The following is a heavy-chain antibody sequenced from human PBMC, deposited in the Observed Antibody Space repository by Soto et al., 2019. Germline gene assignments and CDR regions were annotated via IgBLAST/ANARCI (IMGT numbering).Heavy chain of an antibody. CDR3: TRGAGAPMVRFDY. V-gene: IGHV4-38-2*01. Sequence: SETLSLTCGVSGYSITSGFYWGWIRQPPGKGLGWIASISYSGNTYYNPSLESRISIAVDTSKNQFSLRLTSVTAADTALYYCTRGAGAPMVRFDYWGQGTLVTVSS. CDR1: GYSITSGFY. CDR2: ISYSGNT. J-gene: IGHJ4*02. D-gene: IGHD5-18*01.